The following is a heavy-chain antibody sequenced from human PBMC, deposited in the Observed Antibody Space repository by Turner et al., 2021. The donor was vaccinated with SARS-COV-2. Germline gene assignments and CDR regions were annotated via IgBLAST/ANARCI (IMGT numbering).Heavy chain of an antibody. CDR1: GLTVSRNY. CDR3: ARDLGTYGMDV. J-gene: IGHJ6*02. CDR2: IYSGGST. D-gene: IGHD6-13*01. Sequence: EMQLVETGGGLIQRGGSLRLSCAASGLTVSRNYMNWVRHAPVKGLEWISFIYSGGSTYYAYSVKGRFTISRDNSKNTLYLQMNSLSAEDTAVYYCARDLGTYGMDVWGQGTTVTFSS. V-gene: IGHV3-53*02.